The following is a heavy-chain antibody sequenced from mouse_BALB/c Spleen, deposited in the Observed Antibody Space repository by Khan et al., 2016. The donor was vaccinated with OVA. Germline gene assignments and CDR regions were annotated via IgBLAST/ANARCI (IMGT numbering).Heavy chain of an antibody. J-gene: IGHJ4*01. CDR3: ARQPYYHYNVMDY. CDR1: GFSLTNYG. CDR2: IWSDGST. V-gene: IGHV2-6-1*01. D-gene: IGHD2-4*01. Sequence: VQRVESGPGLVAPSQSLSITCTISGFSLTNYGVHWVRQPPGKGLEWLVVIWSDGSTTYNSALKSRLTITKDNSKSQVFLEMTSLQTDDTAIYFCARQPYYHYNVMDYWGQGTSVTVSS.